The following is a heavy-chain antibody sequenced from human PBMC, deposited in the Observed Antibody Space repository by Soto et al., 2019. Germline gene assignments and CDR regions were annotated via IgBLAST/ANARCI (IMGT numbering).Heavy chain of an antibody. Sequence: QAQLLQSGGELKKSGASVKVSCKASGYTFNTYGISWVRQAPGQGLEWMAWISIHNGNTNFAQKFQGRVTLTTDTSTSTANMELRSLRPDDTAVYYCATMTTVDNSHYYMDVWGKGSKVTVSS. CDR1: GYTFNTYG. CDR2: ISIHNGNT. V-gene: IGHV1-18*04. CDR3: ATMTTVDNSHYYMDV. J-gene: IGHJ6*03. D-gene: IGHD4-4*01.